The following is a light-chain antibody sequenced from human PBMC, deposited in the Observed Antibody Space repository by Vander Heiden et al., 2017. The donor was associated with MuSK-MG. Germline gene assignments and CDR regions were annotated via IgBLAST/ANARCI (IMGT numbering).Light chain of an antibody. CDR3: GAWDSSLNAVV. J-gene: IGLJ2*01. CDR1: SSNIGRKP. CDR2: DNS. V-gene: IGLV1-51*01. Sequence: QSVLTHPPSLSAAPGQIVPLPCSLTSSNIGRKPVSWCQQLPRTAPKVLIYDNSERPSGIPDRFSAFRSGTSATLGITGLQTGDEADYYCGAWDSSLNAVVFGGGTKLTVL.